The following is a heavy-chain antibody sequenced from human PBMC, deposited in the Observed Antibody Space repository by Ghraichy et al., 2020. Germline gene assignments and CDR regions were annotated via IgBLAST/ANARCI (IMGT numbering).Heavy chain of an antibody. CDR2: ITRRSDII. J-gene: IGHJ4*02. CDR1: GFSFSAHD. Sequence: GGSLRLSCVASGFSFSAHDFHWVRQSPGKGLEWLSYITRRSDIIYYADFVKGRFTISRDNAKNSLYLEMDSLGAEDTALYSCTRALGYWAFDYWGQGALVTVSS. V-gene: IGHV3-48*01. D-gene: IGHD2-8*02. CDR3: TRALGYWAFDY.